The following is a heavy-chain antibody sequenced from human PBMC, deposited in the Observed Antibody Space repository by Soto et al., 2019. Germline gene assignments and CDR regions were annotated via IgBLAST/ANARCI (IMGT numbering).Heavy chain of an antibody. J-gene: IGHJ5*02. CDR3: ARASLQSIAVAGTKKVKFDP. Sequence: ASVKVSCKASGYTFTSYDINWVRQATGQGIEWMGWMNPNSGNTGYAQKFQGRVTMTRNTSISTAYMELSSLRSEDTAVYYCARASLQSIAVAGTKKVKFDPWGQGTLVTVSS. V-gene: IGHV1-8*01. CDR2: MNPNSGNT. D-gene: IGHD6-19*01. CDR1: GYTFTSYD.